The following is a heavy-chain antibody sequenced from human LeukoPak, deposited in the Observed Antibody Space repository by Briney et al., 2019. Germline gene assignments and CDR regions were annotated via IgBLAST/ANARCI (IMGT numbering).Heavy chain of an antibody. CDR2: IYSSGST. CDR1: GASISSGSNY. V-gene: IGHV4-39*07. Sequence: SETLSLTCSVSGASISSGSNYWGWIRQPPGKTLEWIGSIYSSGSTYYNPSLKSRVIIIIDTPKNHFSLKLSSVTAADTAVYYCARETSQKGAHYMDVWGKGTMITISS. D-gene: IGHD3-16*01. CDR3: ARETSQKGAHYMDV. J-gene: IGHJ6*03.